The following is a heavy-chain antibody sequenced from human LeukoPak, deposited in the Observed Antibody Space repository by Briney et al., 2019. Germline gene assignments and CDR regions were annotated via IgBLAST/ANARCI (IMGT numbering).Heavy chain of an antibody. CDR3: ARGTGNYGDWDY. CDR2: INGDGSST. J-gene: IGHJ4*02. CDR1: GITFGSYW. Sequence: GGSLRLSCAASGITFGSYWMHWVRQAPGKGLVRVSRINGDGSSTNYADSVKGRFTISRDNAKNTLYLQMNSLRAEDTAVYYCARGTGNYGDWDYWGQGTLVTVSS. V-gene: IGHV3-74*01. D-gene: IGHD4-17*01.